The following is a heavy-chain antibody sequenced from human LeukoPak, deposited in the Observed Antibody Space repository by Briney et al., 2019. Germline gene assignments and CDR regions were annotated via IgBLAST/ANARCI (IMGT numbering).Heavy chain of an antibody. Sequence: PGGSERLSCAASGFTFSSYSMNWVRQAPGKGLEWVSYISSSSSTIYYADSVKGRFTISRDNAKNSLYLQMNSLRAEDTAVYYCAREVDDIGGAINYFDYWGQGTLVTVSS. CDR2: ISSSSSTI. CDR1: GFTFSSYS. J-gene: IGHJ4*02. CDR3: AREVDDIGGAINYFDY. D-gene: IGHD1-26*01. V-gene: IGHV3-48*01.